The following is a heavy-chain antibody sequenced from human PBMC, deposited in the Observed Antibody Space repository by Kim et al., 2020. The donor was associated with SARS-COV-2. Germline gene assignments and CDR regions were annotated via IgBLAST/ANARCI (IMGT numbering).Heavy chain of an antibody. V-gene: IGHV3-15*01. CDR2: IKSKTDGGTT. CDR1: GFTFSNAW. Sequence: GGSLRLSCAASGFTFSNAWMSWVRQAPGKGLEWVGRIKSKTDGGTTDYAAPVKGRFTISRDDSKNTLYLQMNSLKTEDTAVYYCTRWELLQGFDYWGQGTLVTVSS. D-gene: IGHD1-26*01. CDR3: TRWELLQGFDY. J-gene: IGHJ4*02.